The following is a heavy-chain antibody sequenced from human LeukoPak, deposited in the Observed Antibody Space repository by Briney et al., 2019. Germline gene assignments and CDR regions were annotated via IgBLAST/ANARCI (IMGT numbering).Heavy chain of an antibody. V-gene: IGHV3-30*04. Sequence: GSLRLSCAASGFTFSSYAMHWVRQAPGKGLEWVAVISYDGSNKYYADSVKGRFTISRDNSKNTLYLQMSSLRAEDTAVYYCARVSFWSGPLGYLDYWGQGTLVTVSS. CDR3: ARVSFWSGPLGYLDY. CDR2: ISYDGSNK. CDR1: GFTFSSYA. J-gene: IGHJ4*02. D-gene: IGHD3-3*01.